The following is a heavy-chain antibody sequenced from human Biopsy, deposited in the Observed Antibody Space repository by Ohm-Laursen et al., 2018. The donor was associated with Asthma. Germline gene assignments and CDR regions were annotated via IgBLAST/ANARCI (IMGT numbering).Heavy chain of an antibody. D-gene: IGHD3-3*01. CDR2: ISYDGRNK. J-gene: IGHJ6*02. Sequence: RSPRLSCAAPGFTFNSYGMHWVRQAPGKGLEWVAVISYDGRNKYYGDSVKGRFTISRDNSKNTVYLQMISLRVEDTSVYYCARGAYYDFWSGYSRPIPGYYGMDVWGQGTTVTVSS. V-gene: IGHV3-30*03. CDR3: ARGAYYDFWSGYSRPIPGYYGMDV. CDR1: GFTFNSYG.